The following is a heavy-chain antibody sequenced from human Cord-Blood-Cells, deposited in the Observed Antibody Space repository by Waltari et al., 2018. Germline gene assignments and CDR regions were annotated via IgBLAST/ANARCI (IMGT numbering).Heavy chain of an antibody. CDR1: GYTFTSYA. CDR2: TNAGNGNT. J-gene: IGHJ5*02. Sequence: QVQLVQSGAEVKKPRASVTVSCKASGYTFTSYAIPLVRQAPGQRLEWMGWTNAGNGNTKYSQKCQGRGTITRDTSASTAYMELSSLRSEDTAVYYCARATRVGWFDPWGQGTLVTVSS. D-gene: IGHD4-17*01. V-gene: IGHV1-3*01. CDR3: ARATRVGWFDP.